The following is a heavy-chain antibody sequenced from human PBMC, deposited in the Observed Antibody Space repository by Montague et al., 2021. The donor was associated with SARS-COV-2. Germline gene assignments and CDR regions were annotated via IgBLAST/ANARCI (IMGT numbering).Heavy chain of an antibody. V-gene: IGHV4-59*12. Sequence: SETLSLTCSVSGGSFSPYYWTWIRQTPGKGLEWIGYVSHTGSTNYNPSLQRRVSMFVDSSKSQFSLELSAVTAADTAIYYCARFRLWNKLYGMDVWGQGTTVIVSS. CDR1: GGSFSPYY. CDR3: ARFRLWNKLYGMDV. CDR2: VSHTGST. J-gene: IGHJ6*02. D-gene: IGHD5-18*01.